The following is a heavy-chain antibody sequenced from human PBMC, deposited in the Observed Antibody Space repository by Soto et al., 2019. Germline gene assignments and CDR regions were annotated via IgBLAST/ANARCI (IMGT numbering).Heavy chain of an antibody. CDR3: AREXPIVVVPAAIRRMGMDV. CDR2: ISAYNGNT. V-gene: IGHV1-18*01. CDR1: GYTFTSYG. Sequence: ASVKVSCKASGYTFTSYGISWVRQAPGQGLEWMGWISAYNGNTNYAQKLQGRVTMTTDTSTSTAYMELRSLRSDDTAVYYCAREXPIVVVPAAIRRMGMDVWGQGTTVTVSS. J-gene: IGHJ6*02. D-gene: IGHD2-2*02.